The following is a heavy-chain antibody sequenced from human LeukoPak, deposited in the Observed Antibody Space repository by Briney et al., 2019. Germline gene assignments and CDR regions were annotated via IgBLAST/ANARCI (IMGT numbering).Heavy chain of an antibody. J-gene: IGHJ4*02. CDR1: GGTFSSYA. Sequence: GASVKISCKASGGTFSSYAMSWVRQAPGKGLEWVSAISGSGGSTYYADSVKGRFTISRDNSKNTLYLQMNSLRAEDTAVYYCAKSPPLAALRYLDYWGQGTLVTVSS. D-gene: IGHD6-6*01. V-gene: IGHV3-23*01. CDR3: AKSPPLAALRYLDY. CDR2: ISGSGGST.